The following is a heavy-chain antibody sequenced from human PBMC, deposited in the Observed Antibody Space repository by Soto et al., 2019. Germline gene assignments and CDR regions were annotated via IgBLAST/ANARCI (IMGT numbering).Heavy chain of an antibody. CDR3: ARSPAYGEYAKLDT. V-gene: IGHV4-4*07. CDR2: IYTTRSP. Sequence: LSLTSPFSCDSARPYYWNWIRQPAVKGPEWIGRIYTTRSPNYNPSLKSRVTMSVDTSKNQFSLKLNLSSVTAADTAVYYCARSPAYGEYAKLDTWGQGTLVTV. J-gene: IGHJ5*02. CDR1: CDSARPYY. D-gene: IGHD4-17*01.